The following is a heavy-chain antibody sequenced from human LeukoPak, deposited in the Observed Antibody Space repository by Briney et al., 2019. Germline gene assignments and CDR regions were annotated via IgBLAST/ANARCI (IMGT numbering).Heavy chain of an antibody. V-gene: IGHV3-30*02. Sequence: GGSLRLSCAASGFTFSSYDMHWVRQAPGKGLEWVAFIRYDGSNKYYADSVKGRFIISRDNSKNTLYLQMSSVRAEDTAVYYCARDRGVGNTATDYWGQGTLVTVSS. CDR1: GFTFSSYD. J-gene: IGHJ4*02. CDR2: IRYDGSNK. D-gene: IGHD5-18*01. CDR3: ARDRGVGNTATDY.